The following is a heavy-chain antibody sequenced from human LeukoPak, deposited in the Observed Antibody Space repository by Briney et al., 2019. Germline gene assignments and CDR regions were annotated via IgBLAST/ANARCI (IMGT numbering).Heavy chain of an antibody. CDR3: AKMRGMPREAYHFDH. CDR1: GFIFTNYA. J-gene: IGHJ4*02. D-gene: IGHD3-16*01. CDR2: VSRSGDVT. V-gene: IGHV3-23*01. Sequence: GGSLRLSCEARGFIFTNYAMTWVRQAPGKGLDGVSSVSRSGDVTYYADSVKGRFTISRDNSKTTVSLQMDSLRADDTALYYCAKMRGMPREAYHFDHWGRGTLLAVSS.